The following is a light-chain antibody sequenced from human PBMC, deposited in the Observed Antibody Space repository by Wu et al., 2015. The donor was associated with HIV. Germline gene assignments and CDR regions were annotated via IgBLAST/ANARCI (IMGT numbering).Light chain of an antibody. CDR3: QQYNNWPRT. J-gene: IGKJ1*01. V-gene: IGKV3-15*01. CDR1: QSVSTN. CDR2: GAS. Sequence: EIVMTQSPATLSVSPGDSATLSCRASQSVSTNLAWYQQKPGQAPRLLIYGASTRATGFPARFGGSGSGTEFTLTINNMQSEDFAAYYCQQYNNWPRTFGQGPRWKLN.